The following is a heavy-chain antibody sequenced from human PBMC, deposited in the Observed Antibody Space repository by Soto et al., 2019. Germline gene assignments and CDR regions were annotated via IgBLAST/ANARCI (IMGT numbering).Heavy chain of an antibody. CDR2: IYYSGST. V-gene: IGHV4-31*03. CDR1: GGSISSGGYY. Sequence: QVQLQESGPGLAKPSQTLSLTCTVSGGSISSGGYYWSWIRQHPGKGLEWIGYIYYSGSTYYNPSXXXRXXISVDTSKNQFSLKLSSVTAADTAVYYCARGGIAAAAPPDYWGQGTLVTVSS. CDR3: ARGGIAAAAPPDY. J-gene: IGHJ4*02. D-gene: IGHD6-13*01.